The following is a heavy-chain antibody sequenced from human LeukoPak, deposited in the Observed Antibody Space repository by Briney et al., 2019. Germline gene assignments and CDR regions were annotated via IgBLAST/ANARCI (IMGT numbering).Heavy chain of an antibody. CDR2: IYDSGT. Sequence: PSETLSLTCTVSGGSISTYFWSWIRHPAGKGLEWIGRIYDSGTNYNPSLKSRVTMSADTSKNQFSLKLSSVTAADTAVYFCAREVIIRGVTHFDYWGQGALVTVSS. CDR1: GGSISTYF. CDR3: AREVIIRGVTHFDY. V-gene: IGHV4-4*07. D-gene: IGHD3-10*01. J-gene: IGHJ4*02.